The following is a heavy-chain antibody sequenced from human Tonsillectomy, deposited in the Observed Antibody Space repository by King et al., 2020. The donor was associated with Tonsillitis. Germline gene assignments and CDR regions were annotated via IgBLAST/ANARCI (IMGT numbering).Heavy chain of an antibody. J-gene: IGHJ4*02. Sequence: QLQESGPGLVKPSQTLSLTCTVSGDSISSGGYYWSWIRQHPGKGLEWIGYIYYSGSTYYNPSLKSRVTMSVDTSKNQFSLKLSSVTAADTAVYYCASLRRLGGPFFDYWGQGTLVTVSS. CDR2: IYYSGST. D-gene: IGHD3-16*01. V-gene: IGHV4-31*03. CDR3: ASLRRLGGPFFDY. CDR1: GDSISSGGYY.